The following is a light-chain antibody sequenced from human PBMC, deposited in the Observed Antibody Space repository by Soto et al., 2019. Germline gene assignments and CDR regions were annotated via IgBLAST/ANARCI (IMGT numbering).Light chain of an antibody. CDR3: AAWDDSLNDVV. Sequence: QSVLTQPPSASGTPGQRVTISCSGSSSNIGSNTVNWYQQLPGTAPKLLIYNNYQRPSGVPDRFSGSKSGTSASLAISGLQSEDEADYYCAAWDDSLNDVVFGGGTKLTVL. CDR1: SSNIGSNT. CDR2: NNY. J-gene: IGLJ2*01. V-gene: IGLV1-44*01.